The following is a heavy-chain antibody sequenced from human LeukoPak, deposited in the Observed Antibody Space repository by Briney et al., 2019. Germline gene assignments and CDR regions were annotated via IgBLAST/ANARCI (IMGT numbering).Heavy chain of an antibody. CDR3: AKDRTPYCSGGSCYFY. CDR1: GFTFSSYA. V-gene: IGHV3-23*01. Sequence: GGSLRLSCAASGFTFSSYAMSWVRQAPGKGLEWVSAISGSGGSTYYADSVKGRFTISRDNSKNTLYLQMNSLRAEDTAVYYCAKDRTPYCSGGSCYFYWGQGTLVTVSS. D-gene: IGHD2-15*01. J-gene: IGHJ4*02. CDR2: ISGSGGST.